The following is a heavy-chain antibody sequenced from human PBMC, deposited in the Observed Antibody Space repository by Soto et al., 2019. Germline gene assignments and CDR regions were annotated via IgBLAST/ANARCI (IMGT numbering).Heavy chain of an antibody. CDR3: AATGGHYFALDV. CDR2: ISGYNGNT. V-gene: IGHV1-18*01. J-gene: IGHJ6*02. D-gene: IGHD7-27*01. Sequence: QVQLLQSGGEVKKPGASVKVSCNSSDHTFTYYGINWVRRAPGQGLEWMGWISGYNGNTKYAQKFQDRGTMSADTSTRTAYMAMMSLTPDDTAVYFCAATGGHYFALDVWGQGTTVTVSS. CDR1: DHTFTYYG.